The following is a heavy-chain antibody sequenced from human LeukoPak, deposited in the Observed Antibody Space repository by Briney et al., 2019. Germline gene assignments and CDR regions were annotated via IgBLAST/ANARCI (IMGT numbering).Heavy chain of an antibody. J-gene: IGHJ4*02. D-gene: IGHD5-18*01. V-gene: IGHV1-8*03. CDR2: INPNSGNT. CDR3: ARGYSYGYPPDY. Sequence: GASVKVSCKASGYTFTSYDINWVRQATGQGLEWMGWINPNSGNTGYAQKFQGRVTITRNTSISTDYMELSSLRSEDTAVYYCARGYSYGYPPDYWGQGTLVTVSS. CDR1: GYTFTSYD.